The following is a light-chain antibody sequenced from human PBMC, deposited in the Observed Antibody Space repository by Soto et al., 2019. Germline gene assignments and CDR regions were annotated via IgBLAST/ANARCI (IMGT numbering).Light chain of an antibody. CDR3: QQRSNWLFT. J-gene: IGKJ3*01. Sequence: EIVLTQSPVTLYLSPGERATLSCRASQSVSSYLAWYQHKPGQAPRLLIADASNRATGIPARFSGSGSGTDFTLTISNLEPEDFAVYYCQQRSNWLFTFGPGTKVHIK. CDR1: QSVSSY. CDR2: DAS. V-gene: IGKV3-11*01.